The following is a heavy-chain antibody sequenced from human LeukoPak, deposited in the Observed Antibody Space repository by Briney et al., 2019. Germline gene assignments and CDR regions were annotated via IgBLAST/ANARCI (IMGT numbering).Heavy chain of an antibody. CDR2: IYTSGST. J-gene: IGHJ6*03. D-gene: IGHD3-22*01. V-gene: IGHV4-4*09. Sequence: PSETLSLTCTVSGGSISSYYWSWIRQPPGKGLEGIGYIYTSGSTNYNPSLKSRVTISVDTSKNQFSLKLSSVTAADTAVYYCARLLRRSGYFYDYYYYMDVWGKGTTVTVSS. CDR1: GGSISSYY. CDR3: ARLLRRSGYFYDYYYYMDV.